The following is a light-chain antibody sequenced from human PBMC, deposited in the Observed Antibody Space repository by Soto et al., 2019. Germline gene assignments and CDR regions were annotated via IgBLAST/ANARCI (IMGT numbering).Light chain of an antibody. CDR1: SSDVGGYNY. Sequence: QSALTQPASVSGSPGQSITISCTGTSSDVGGYNYVSWYQQHPGKAPKLMIYDVSNRPSGVSNRFSGSKSGNTASLTISGLQAEDEADYYCRSYTSSSTVVVFGGGNKLTVL. J-gene: IGLJ2*01. CDR2: DVS. V-gene: IGLV2-14*01. CDR3: RSYTSSSTVVV.